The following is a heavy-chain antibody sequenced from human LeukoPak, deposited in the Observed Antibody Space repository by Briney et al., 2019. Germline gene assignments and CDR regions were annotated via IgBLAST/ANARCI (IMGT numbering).Heavy chain of an antibody. CDR1: GGSFSGYY. CDR2: INHSGST. V-gene: IGHV4-34*01. Sequence: SETLSLTCAVYGGSFSGYYWSWIRQPPGKGLEWIGEINHSGSTNYNPSLKSRVTISVDTSRNQFSLKLSSVTAADTAVYYCARHLVLRSAGGAFDIWGQGTMVTVSS. D-gene: IGHD3-3*01. CDR3: ARHLVLRSAGGAFDI. J-gene: IGHJ3*02.